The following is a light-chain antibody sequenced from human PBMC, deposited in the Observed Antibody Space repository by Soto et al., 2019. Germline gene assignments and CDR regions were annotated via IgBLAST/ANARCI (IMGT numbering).Light chain of an antibody. CDR3: QSYDTNTVV. Sequence: NFMLTQPNSVSESPGKTVTISCTRSSGSIGSNSVQWYRQRPGSAPTIVIYEDDQRPSGVPNRFAGSIDRSSNSASLTLSGLQTEDEADYYCQSYDTNTVVFGGGTKVTVL. V-gene: IGLV6-57*04. CDR2: EDD. CDR1: SGSIGSNS. J-gene: IGLJ2*01.